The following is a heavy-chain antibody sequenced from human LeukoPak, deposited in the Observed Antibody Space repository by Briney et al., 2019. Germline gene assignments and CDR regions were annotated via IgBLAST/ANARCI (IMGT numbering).Heavy chain of an antibody. CDR1: GYTFTGYY. D-gene: IGHD6-19*01. V-gene: IGHV1-2*02. CDR2: INPNSGGT. Sequence: ASVKVSCKASGYTFTGYYMQWVGQVRGLGLECLGWINPNSGGTNYAQKFQGRVTMTRDTSISTAYMELSRLRSDDTAVYYCARAGRGWASKTDYWGQGTLVTVSS. CDR3: ARAGRGWASKTDY. J-gene: IGHJ4*02.